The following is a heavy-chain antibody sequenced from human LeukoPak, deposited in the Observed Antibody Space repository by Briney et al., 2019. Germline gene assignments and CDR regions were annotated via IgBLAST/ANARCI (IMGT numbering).Heavy chain of an antibody. CDR1: GFTFDDYG. CDR3: AKDYGYSSSWYDY. J-gene: IGHJ4*02. V-gene: IGHV3-9*01. CDR2: ISWNSASV. Sequence: GRSLRLSCEASGFTFDDYGMHWVRQAPGEGLEWVSTISWNSASVGYVDSVKGRFTISRDNAKETLYLQMNSLRPEDTALYYYAKDYGYSSSWYDYWGQGTLVTVSS. D-gene: IGHD6-13*01.